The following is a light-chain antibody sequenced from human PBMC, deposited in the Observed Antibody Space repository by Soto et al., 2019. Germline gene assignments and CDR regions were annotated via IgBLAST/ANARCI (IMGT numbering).Light chain of an antibody. CDR1: QSVSSTY. V-gene: IGKV3-20*01. CDR2: GGS. CDR3: QQYGSSPLT. Sequence: EVVSTQSPGTLSLSPGERATVSCRASQSVSSTYLAWYQQRPGQAPRLLIHGGSRRATGIPDRFSGSGSGTDFTLTISRLEPEDFAVYYCQQYGSSPLTFGQGTKVEIK. J-gene: IGKJ1*01.